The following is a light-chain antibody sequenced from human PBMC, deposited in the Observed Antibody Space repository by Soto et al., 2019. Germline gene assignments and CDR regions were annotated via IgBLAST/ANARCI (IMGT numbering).Light chain of an antibody. CDR1: SSDVGGYNY. CDR2: DVI. Sequence: QCALTQPASVSGSPGQSITISCSGTSSDVGGYNYVSWYQQHPGTAPKLMMFDVINRPAGVSNRFCGSKSGNTASLNISGLHSEDEADYYCISYTSSSTLGVFGGGTQMTAL. V-gene: IGLV2-14*01. J-gene: IGLJ2*01. CDR3: ISYTSSSTLGV.